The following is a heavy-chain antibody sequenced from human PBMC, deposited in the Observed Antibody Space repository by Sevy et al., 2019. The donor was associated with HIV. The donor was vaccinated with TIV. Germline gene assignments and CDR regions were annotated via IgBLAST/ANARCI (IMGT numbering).Heavy chain of an antibody. V-gene: IGHV1-18*01. D-gene: IGHD3-3*01. J-gene: IGHJ6*01. Sequence: ASVKVSCKASGYTLNNYGISWVRQAPGQGLEWIGWITAYKDNTNYSQNFQGRVTMTTDTSTSTAYMELRSLRSDDTAVYYCARVDPYCDFGDVWGQGTTVTVSS. CDR3: ARVDPYCDFGDV. CDR1: GYTLNNYG. CDR2: ITAYKDNT.